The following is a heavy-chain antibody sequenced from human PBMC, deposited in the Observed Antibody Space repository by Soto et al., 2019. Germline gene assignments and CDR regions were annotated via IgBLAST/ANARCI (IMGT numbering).Heavy chain of an antibody. CDR1: GFTFSSYA. J-gene: IGHJ4*02. V-gene: IGHV3-33*01. Sequence: GESLRLSYAASGFTFSSYAMHWVRQVPGKGLEWVAVIWYDGSNKYYADSVKGRFTISRDNSKNTLYLQMNSLRAEDTAVYYCARAQSSGSYYSDYWGQGTLVTVSS. CDR3: ARAQSSGSYYSDY. CDR2: IWYDGSNK. D-gene: IGHD1-26*01.